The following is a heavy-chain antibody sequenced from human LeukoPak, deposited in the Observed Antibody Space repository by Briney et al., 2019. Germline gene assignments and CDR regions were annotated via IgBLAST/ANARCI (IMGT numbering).Heavy chain of an antibody. CDR2: INHSGST. CDR3: ARVGCSDGSCYFDS. D-gene: IGHD2-15*01. Sequence: SETLSLTCAVYGGSFSGYYWSWIRQPPGKGLEWIGEINHSGSTNYNPSLKSRVTISVDTSKNQFSLKLSSVTAADTAVYYCARVGCSDGSCYFDSWGQGTLVTVSS. J-gene: IGHJ4*02. CDR1: GGSFSGYY. V-gene: IGHV4-34*01.